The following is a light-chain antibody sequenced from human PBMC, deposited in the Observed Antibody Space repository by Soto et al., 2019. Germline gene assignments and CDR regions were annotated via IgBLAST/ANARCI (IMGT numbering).Light chain of an antibody. Sequence: QSVLTQPASVSGSPGQSITISCTGTSSDVGGYKYVSWYQQHPDKAPKLIIFDVSNRPSGLSSLFSGSKSGNTASLTISGLQPADEADYSSASYTSSSTSVIFGRGTKVTVL. J-gene: IGLJ2*01. CDR2: DVS. CDR1: SSDVGGYKY. V-gene: IGLV2-14*03. CDR3: ASYTSSSTSVI.